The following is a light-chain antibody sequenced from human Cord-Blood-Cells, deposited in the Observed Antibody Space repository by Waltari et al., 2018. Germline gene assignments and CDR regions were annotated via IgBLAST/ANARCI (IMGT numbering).Light chain of an antibody. CDR3: QQYYSTPWT. V-gene: IGKV4-1*01. CDR2: CAS. CDR1: QSVLYSSNNKNY. Sequence: DIVMTQSPDSLAVSLCERATINCKSSQSVLYSSNNKNYLAWYPQKPGQPPRLLLYCASTRESGVPARFSGSGSGTDFTLTISSLQAEDVAVYYCQQYYSTPWTFGQGTKVEIK. J-gene: IGKJ1*01.